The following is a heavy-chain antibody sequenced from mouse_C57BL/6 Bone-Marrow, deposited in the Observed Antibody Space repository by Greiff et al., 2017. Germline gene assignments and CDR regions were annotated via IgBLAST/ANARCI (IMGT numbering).Heavy chain of an antibody. J-gene: IGHJ1*03. Sequence: EVQLVESGGGLVKPGGSLKLSCAASGFTFSSYTMSWVRQTPEKRLEWVATISGGGGNTYYPDSVKGRFTISRDNAKNTLYLQMSSLSSEDTALYYCASSYDGYSYGYFDVWGTGTTVTVSS. D-gene: IGHD2-3*01. CDR1: GFTFSSYT. CDR3: ASSYDGYSYGYFDV. V-gene: IGHV5-9*01. CDR2: ISGGGGNT.